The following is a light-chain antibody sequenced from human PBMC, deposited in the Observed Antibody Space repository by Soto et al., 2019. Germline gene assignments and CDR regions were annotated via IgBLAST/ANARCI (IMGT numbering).Light chain of an antibody. Sequence: VCTQSHGHMTLSPADSATLSCRASQSASSSYLAWYQQKPGQAPRLPIYGAYSRATGIPDRFSGSGSGTDFTLTIRRLEPEDFAVYYCQQYGSYTDTFGQGTRLEIK. CDR2: GAY. J-gene: IGKJ2*01. V-gene: IGKV3-20*01. CDR1: QSASSSY. CDR3: QQYGSYTDT.